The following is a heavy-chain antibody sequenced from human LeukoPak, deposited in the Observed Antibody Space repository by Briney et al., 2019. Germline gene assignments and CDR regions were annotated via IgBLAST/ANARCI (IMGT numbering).Heavy chain of an antibody. CDR1: GGSISSSSYY. V-gene: IGHV4-39*01. CDR3: ARLKRGGTSIRGVDY. CDR2: IYYSGST. J-gene: IGHJ4*02. Sequence: SETLSLTCTVSGGSISSSSYYWGWIRQPPGKGLEWIGSIYYSGSTYYNPSLKSRVTISVDTSKNQFSLKLSSVTAADTAVYFWARLKRGGTSIRGVDYWGQGTLVTVSS. D-gene: IGHD1-1*01.